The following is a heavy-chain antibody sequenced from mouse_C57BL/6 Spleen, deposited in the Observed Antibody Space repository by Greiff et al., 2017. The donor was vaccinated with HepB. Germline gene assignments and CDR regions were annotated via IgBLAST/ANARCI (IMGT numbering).Heavy chain of an antibody. CDR1: GYTFTSYT. J-gene: IGHJ3*01. Sequence: VQLQQSGAELARPGASVKMSCKASGYTFTSYTMHWVKQRPGQGLEWIGYINPSSGYTKYNQKFKDKATLTADKSSSTAYMQLSSLTSEDSAVYYCARPGSSQAWFAYWGQGTLVTVSA. CDR3: ARPGSSQAWFAY. V-gene: IGHV1-4*01. D-gene: IGHD1-1*01. CDR2: INPSSGYT.